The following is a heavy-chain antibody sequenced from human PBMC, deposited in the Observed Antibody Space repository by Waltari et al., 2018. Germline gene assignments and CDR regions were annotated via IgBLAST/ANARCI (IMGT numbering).Heavy chain of an antibody. CDR3: AKARGSTSTQYFFDY. V-gene: IGHV3-23*03. D-gene: IGHD3-10*01. CDR2: IYNDGSTT. Sequence: EVQLLESGGGLVQTGGSLRLSCAGSGFTFSNYAMIWVRQAPGKGLEWVSVIYNDGSTTNYADSVKGRFTISRDNSKNTLYLQMNSPIAEDTALYYCAKARGSTSTQYFFDYWGQGTLVTVSS. J-gene: IGHJ4*02. CDR1: GFTFSNYA.